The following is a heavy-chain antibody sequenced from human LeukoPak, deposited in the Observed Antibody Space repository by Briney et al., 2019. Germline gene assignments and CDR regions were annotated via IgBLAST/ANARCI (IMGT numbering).Heavy chain of an antibody. V-gene: IGHV1-2*02. D-gene: IGHD3-22*01. CDR2: INPNSGGT. CDR3: ARDLGYYYDPHWYFDL. Sequence: ASVKVSCKASGYTSTGYYMHWVRQAPGQGLEWMGWINPNSGGTNYAQKFQGRVTMTRDTSISTAYMELSRLRSDDTAVYYCARDLGYYYDPHWYFDLWGRGTLVTVSS. J-gene: IGHJ2*01. CDR1: GYTSTGYY.